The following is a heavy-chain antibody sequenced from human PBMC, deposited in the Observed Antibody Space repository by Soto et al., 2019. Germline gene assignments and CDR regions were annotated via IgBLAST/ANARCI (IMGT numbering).Heavy chain of an antibody. CDR2: IIPILGTP. CDR1: GGTFSSYS. V-gene: IGHV1-69*01. D-gene: IGHD3-3*01. J-gene: IGHJ5*01. Sequence: QVQLVQSGAEVKEPGSSVKVSCKASGGTFSSYSISWVRQAPGQGHEWMGGIIPILGTPQYARKFQGRVTITADESTTTAYMELSRLRSDDTAVYYCATRLSISGVVMSWFDPWGRGSLVTVSS. CDR3: ATRLSISGVVMSWFDP.